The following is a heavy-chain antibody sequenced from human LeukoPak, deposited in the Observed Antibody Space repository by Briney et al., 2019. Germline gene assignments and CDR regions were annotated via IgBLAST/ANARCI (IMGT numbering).Heavy chain of an antibody. CDR3: ARYVGLNPYYYDSSGFDY. V-gene: IGHV4-59*01. CDR1: GGSISSYY. J-gene: IGHJ4*02. CDR2: TYYSGST. D-gene: IGHD3-22*01. Sequence: PSETLSLTCTVSGGSISSYYWSWIRQPPGKGLEWIGYTYYSGSTNYNPSLKSRVTISVDTSKNQFSLKLSSVTAADTAVYYCARYVGLNPYYYDSSGFDYWGQGTLVTVSS.